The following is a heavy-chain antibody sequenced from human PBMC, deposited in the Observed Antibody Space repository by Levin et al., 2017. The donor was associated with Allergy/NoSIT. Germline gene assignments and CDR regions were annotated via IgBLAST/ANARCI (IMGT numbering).Heavy chain of an antibody. J-gene: IGHJ4*02. V-gene: IGHV4-4*07. CDR3: ARGGSGYCGGVPCDYFEY. Sequence: SETLSLTCTVSGGSMSNYYWSWIRQPAGKGLEWIGRIYSSGSANYSPSLESRVSMSIDTSKNHFSLKMNSVSAADTAVYYCARGGSGYCGGVPCDYFEYWGQGILVTVSS. D-gene: IGHD2-21*01. CDR2: IYSSGSA. CDR1: GGSMSNYY.